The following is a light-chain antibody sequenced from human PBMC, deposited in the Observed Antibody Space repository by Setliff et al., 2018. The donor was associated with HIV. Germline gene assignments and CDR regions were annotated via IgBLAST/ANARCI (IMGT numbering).Light chain of an antibody. J-gene: IGLJ1*01. V-gene: IGLV2-23*02. Sequence: QSALTQPASVSGSPGQSITISCTGTRSDVGTYNLVSWYQQHPGKVPKLTIYEVSKRPSGVSNRFSGSKSDNTASLTISGLQAEDEADYYCCSYVGASIYVFGTGTKGTVL. CDR1: RSDVGTYNL. CDR3: CSYVGASIYV. CDR2: EVS.